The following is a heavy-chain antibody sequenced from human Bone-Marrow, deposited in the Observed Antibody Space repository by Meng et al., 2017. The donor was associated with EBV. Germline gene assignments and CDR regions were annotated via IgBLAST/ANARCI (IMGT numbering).Heavy chain of an antibody. CDR3: ARDSGSGYYFEGRT. CDR1: GGTFSSYA. Sequence: QVQLVQSGAEVXXXXXXVTXSXXASGGTFSSYAISWVRQAPGQGLEWMGGIIPIFGTANYAQKFQGRVTITADESTSTAYMELSSLRSEDTAVYYCARDSGSGYYFEGRTWGQGTLVTVSS. D-gene: IGHD3-22*01. J-gene: IGHJ5*02. V-gene: IGHV1-69*01. CDR2: IIPIFGTA.